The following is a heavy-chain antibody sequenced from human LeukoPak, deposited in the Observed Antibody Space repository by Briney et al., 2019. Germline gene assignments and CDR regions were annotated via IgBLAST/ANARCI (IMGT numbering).Heavy chain of an antibody. D-gene: IGHD3-3*01. CDR3: ARSVLRFFDY. CDR2: INPNSGGT. Sequence: ASVKVSCKASGGTFSSYAISWVRQAPGPGLGWMGWINPNSGGTNYAEKFQGRVTMTRDTSISTAYLELSRLRSNDTAVYYCARSVLRFFDYWGQGTLVTVSS. V-gene: IGHV1-2*02. CDR1: GGTFSSYA. J-gene: IGHJ4*02.